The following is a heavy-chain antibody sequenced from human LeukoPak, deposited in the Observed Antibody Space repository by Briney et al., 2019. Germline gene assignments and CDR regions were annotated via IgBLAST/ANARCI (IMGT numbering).Heavy chain of an antibody. D-gene: IGHD3-9*01. CDR2: INPNSGGT. J-gene: IGHJ5*02. Sequence: ASVKVSCKASGYTFTGYYMHWVRQAPGQGLEWMGWINPNSGGTNYAQKFQGRVTMTRDTSISTAYMELSRLRSEDTAVYYCTRDPSVDYDLLSHWFDPWGQGTLVTVSS. CDR3: TRDPSVDYDLLSHWFDP. V-gene: IGHV1-2*02. CDR1: GYTFTGYY.